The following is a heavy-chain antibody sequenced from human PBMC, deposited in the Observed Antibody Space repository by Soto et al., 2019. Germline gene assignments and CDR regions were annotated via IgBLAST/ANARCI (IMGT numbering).Heavy chain of an antibody. CDR2: IYYSGST. D-gene: IGHD3-10*01. CDR3: ARENTYYYGSANWFDP. CDR1: SGSISGYY. Sequence: SETLSLTCTVSSGSISGYYWSRIREPPGKGLEWIGYIYYSGSTNYNPSLKSRVTISVDTSKNQFSLKLSSVTAADTAVYYCARENTYYYGSANWFDPWGQGTLVTVS. J-gene: IGHJ5*02. V-gene: IGHV4-59*01.